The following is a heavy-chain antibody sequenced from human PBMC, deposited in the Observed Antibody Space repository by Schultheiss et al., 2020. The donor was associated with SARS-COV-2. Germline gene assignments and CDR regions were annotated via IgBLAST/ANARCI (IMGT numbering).Heavy chain of an antibody. Sequence: GGSLRLSCAASGFTVSSNYMSWVHQAPGKGLEWVAVISYDGSNKYYADSVKGRFTISRDNSKNTLYLQMNSLRAEDTAVYYCAKGDYYGSGSYYSLWGQGTLVTVSS. CDR3: AKGDYYGSGSYYSL. V-gene: IGHV3-30*18. D-gene: IGHD3-10*01. CDR2: ISYDGSNK. CDR1: GFTVSSNY. J-gene: IGHJ4*02.